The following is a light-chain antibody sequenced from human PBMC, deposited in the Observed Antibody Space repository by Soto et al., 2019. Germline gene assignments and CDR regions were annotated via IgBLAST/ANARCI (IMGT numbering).Light chain of an antibody. Sequence: QSALTHPPSASGTPGQRVTISCSGSTSNIGSNTVNWYQQLPGTAPKLLIYSNNQRPSGVPDRFSGSKSGTSASLAISGLQSEHEADYYCAAWDDSLSGYVFGTGTKVTVL. J-gene: IGLJ1*01. CDR2: SNN. CDR3: AAWDDSLSGYV. V-gene: IGLV1-44*01. CDR1: TSNIGSNT.